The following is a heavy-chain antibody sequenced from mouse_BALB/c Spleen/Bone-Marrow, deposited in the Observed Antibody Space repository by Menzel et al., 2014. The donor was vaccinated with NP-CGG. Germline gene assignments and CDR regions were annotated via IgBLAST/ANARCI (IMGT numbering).Heavy chain of an antibody. Sequence: VQLQQSGPKLVKPGASVKMSCKASGYTFTSYVVHWVKQQPGQGLDWIGYVNPYNDDTKYNEKFKGKATLTSDKSSITAYMELGSLTSEDSAVYYCARGNCYVFSYWGQGTLVTVSA. J-gene: IGHJ3*01. CDR1: GYTFTSYV. V-gene: IGHV1-14*01. CDR2: VNPYNDDT. D-gene: IGHD4-1*02. CDR3: ARGNCYVFSY.